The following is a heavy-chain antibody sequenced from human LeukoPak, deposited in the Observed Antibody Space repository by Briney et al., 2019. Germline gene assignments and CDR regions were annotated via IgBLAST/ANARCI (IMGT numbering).Heavy chain of an antibody. CDR3: AKRRGDYVWGYFDY. CDR1: GFTFSSYA. Sequence: GGSLRLSCAASGFTFSSYAMSWVRQAPGKGLEWVSTINNSGGSTYYADSVKGRFTIPRDNSKNTLYLQMKSLRAEDTAVYYCAKRRGDYVWGYFDYWGQGTLVTVSS. J-gene: IGHJ4*02. CDR2: INNSGGST. V-gene: IGHV3-23*01. D-gene: IGHD3-16*01.